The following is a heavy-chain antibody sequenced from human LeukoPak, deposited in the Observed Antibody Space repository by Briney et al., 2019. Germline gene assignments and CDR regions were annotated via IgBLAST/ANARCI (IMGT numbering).Heavy chain of an antibody. CDR2: IYYSGST. V-gene: IGHV4-39*07. CDR1: GGSISGTSYY. J-gene: IGHJ5*02. Sequence: PSETLSLTCTVSGGSISGTSYYWGWIRQPPGNGLEWIGSIYYSGSTYYNPSLKSRVTISVDTSKNQFSLKLSSVTAADTAVYYCARVQSRLSWFDPWGQGTLVTVSS. CDR3: ARVQSRLSWFDP.